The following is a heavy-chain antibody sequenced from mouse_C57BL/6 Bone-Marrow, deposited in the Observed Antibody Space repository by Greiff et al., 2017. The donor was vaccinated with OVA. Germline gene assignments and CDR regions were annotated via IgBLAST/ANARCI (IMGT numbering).Heavy chain of an antibody. V-gene: IGHV1-59*01. Sequence: QVQLKQPGAELVRPGTSVKLSCKASGYTFTSYWMHWVKQRPGQGLEWIGVIDPSDSYTNYNQKFKGKATLTVDTSSSTAYMQLSSLTSEDSAVYYCARRCGYFLDYWGHGTTLTVSS. CDR3: ARRCGYFLDY. D-gene: IGHD2-3*01. CDR1: GYTFTSYW. CDR2: IDPSDSYT. J-gene: IGHJ2*01.